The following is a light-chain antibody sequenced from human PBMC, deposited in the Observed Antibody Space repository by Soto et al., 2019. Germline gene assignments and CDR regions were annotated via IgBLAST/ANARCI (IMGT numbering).Light chain of an antibody. V-gene: IGKV3-20*01. CDR3: HQYGSSQT. J-gene: IGKJ1*01. CDR2: GAS. Sequence: QSPRSRSLNPGETATLSCMASQSVSANYLAWYQQKPGQAPRLLMYGASRRAAGIPERFSGSGSGTDFTLTISRLEPDDFAVYYCHQYGSSQTFGQGTKVDIK. CDR1: QSVSANY.